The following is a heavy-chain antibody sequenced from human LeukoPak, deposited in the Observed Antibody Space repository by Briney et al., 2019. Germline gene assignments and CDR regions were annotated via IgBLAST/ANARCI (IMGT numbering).Heavy chain of an antibody. D-gene: IGHD4-17*01. CDR3: ASPVDYGDLNEELDY. V-gene: IGHV1-24*01. J-gene: IGHJ4*02. CDR1: GYTLTELS. CDR2: FDPEDGET. Sequence: ASVKVSCKVSGYTLTELSMHWVRQAPGKGLEWMGGFDPEDGETIYAQKFQGRVTMTEDTSTDTAYMELSSLRSEDTAVYYCASPVDYGDLNEELDYWGQGTLVTVSS.